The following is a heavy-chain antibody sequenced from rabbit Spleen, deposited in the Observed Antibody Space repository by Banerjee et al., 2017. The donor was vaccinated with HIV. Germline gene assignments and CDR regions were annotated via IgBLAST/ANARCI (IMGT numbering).Heavy chain of an antibody. D-gene: IGHD1-1*01. J-gene: IGHJ4*01. Sequence: QSLEESGGDLVKPGASLTLTCTASGFSFSSSYYMCWVRQAPGKGLEWIACIYGGSGSYIYYTSWAKGRFTISKPSSTTVTLQMTSLTVADTATYFCARSDNGGGYVWAINLWGPGTLVTVS. V-gene: IGHV1S40*01. CDR2: IYGGSGSYI. CDR3: ARSDNGGGYVWAINL. CDR1: GFSFSSSYY.